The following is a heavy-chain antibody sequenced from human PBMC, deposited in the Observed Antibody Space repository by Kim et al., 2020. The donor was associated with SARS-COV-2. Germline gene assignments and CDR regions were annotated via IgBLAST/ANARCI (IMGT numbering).Heavy chain of an antibody. CDR1: GGSFSGYY. J-gene: IGHJ4*02. V-gene: IGHV4-34*01. D-gene: IGHD5-12*01. CDR3: ARGNSVATAPDFDY. Sequence: SETLSLICAVYGGSFSGYYWSWIRQPPGKGLEWIGEINHSGSTNYNPSLKSRVTISVDTSKNQFSLKLSSVTAADTAVYYCARGNSVATAPDFDYWGQVTLVAVSS. CDR2: INHSGST.